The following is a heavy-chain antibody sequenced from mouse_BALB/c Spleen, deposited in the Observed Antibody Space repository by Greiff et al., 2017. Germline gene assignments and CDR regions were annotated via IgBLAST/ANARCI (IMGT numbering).Heavy chain of an antibody. Sequence: EVMLVESGGDLVKPGGSLKLSCAASGFTFSSYGMSWVRQTPDKRLGWVATISSGGSYTYYPDSVKGRFTISRDNAKNTLYLQMSSLKSEDTAMYYCARHGSSFFDYWGQGTTLTVSS. V-gene: IGHV5-6*02. D-gene: IGHD1-1*01. CDR3: ARHGSSFFDY. CDR2: ISSGGSYT. J-gene: IGHJ2*01. CDR1: GFTFSSYG.